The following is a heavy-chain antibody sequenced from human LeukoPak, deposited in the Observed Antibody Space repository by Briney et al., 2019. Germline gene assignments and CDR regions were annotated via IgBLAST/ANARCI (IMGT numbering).Heavy chain of an antibody. CDR2: IGTAGDT. J-gene: IGHJ4*02. V-gene: IGHV3-13*01. Sequence: GGSLRLSCAASGFTFSDYDMHWVGPATGQGLDWVSAIGTAGDTYYTGSVKGRFTISRENAKNSLYLQMNSLRAGDTAVYYCARVAKERVGGVYYFDYWGQGTLVTVSS. CDR3: ARVAKERVGGVYYFDY. D-gene: IGHD1-1*01. CDR1: GFTFSDYD.